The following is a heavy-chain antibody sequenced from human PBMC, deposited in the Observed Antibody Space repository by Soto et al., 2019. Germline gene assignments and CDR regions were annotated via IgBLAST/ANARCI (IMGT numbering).Heavy chain of an antibody. CDR2: ISGTGSRT. Sequence: PGGSLRLSCAASGFSFGGYAMSWVRQAPGKGLEWVSGISGTGSRTSYADSVRGRFTISRDNVNNTLSLQMDSLRAEDTAVYYCARGGRYTYGYGDYSYGMDVWGQGTTVTVSS. J-gene: IGHJ6*02. CDR3: ARGGRYTYGYGDYSYGMDV. D-gene: IGHD5-18*01. V-gene: IGHV3-23*01. CDR1: GFSFGGYA.